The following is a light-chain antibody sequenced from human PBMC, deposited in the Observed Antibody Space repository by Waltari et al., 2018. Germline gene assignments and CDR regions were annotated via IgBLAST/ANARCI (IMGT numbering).Light chain of an antibody. J-gene: IGLJ2*01. CDR2: EVS. CDR3: CSYAGSSTFNVV. CDR1: SSHVRGYNL. Sequence: QSALTQPASVSGSPGQSIPIPCTGTSSHVRGYNLFPWYQQPPGKAPKLMIYEVSKRPSGVSNRFSGSKSGNTASLTISGLQAEDEADYYCCSYAGSSTFNVVFGGGTKLTVL. V-gene: IGLV2-23*02.